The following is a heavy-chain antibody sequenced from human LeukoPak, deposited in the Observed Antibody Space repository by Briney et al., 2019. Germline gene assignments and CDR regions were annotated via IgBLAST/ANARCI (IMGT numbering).Heavy chain of an antibody. V-gene: IGHV3-23*01. CDR2: ISGSGGST. CDR3: AKGVGHFYGSGSYQGY. CDR1: GFTFSSYA. J-gene: IGHJ4*02. D-gene: IGHD3-10*01. Sequence: GGSLRLSCAASGFTFSSYAMSWVRQAPGKGLEWVSAISGSGGSTYYADSVKGRFTISRDNSKNTLYLQMNSLRAEDTAVYYCAKGVGHFYGSGSYQGYWGQGTLVTVSS.